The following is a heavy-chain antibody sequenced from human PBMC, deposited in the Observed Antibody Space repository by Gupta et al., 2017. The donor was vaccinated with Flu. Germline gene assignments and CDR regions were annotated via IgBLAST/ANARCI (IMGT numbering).Heavy chain of an antibody. J-gene: IGHJ4*02. CDR1: GFTFGSYS. CDR3: ARTSSFDY. Sequence: QVQLVESGGGVVQPGRSLSLSCAASGFTFGSYSMHWVRQAPGKGLEWVAVISYDGSNKYYADSVKGRFTISRDNSKNNMYLQMNSLRAEDTAVYYCARTSSFDYWGQGTLVTVSS. D-gene: IGHD2/OR15-2a*01. V-gene: IGHV3-30-3*01. CDR2: ISYDGSNK.